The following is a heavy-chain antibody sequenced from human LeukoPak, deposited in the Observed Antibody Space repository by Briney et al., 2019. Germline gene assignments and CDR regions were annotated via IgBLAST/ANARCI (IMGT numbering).Heavy chain of an antibody. CDR2: IYHSGSP. CDR1: GYSISSASY. D-gene: IGHD3-3*01. V-gene: IGHV4-38-2*01. J-gene: IGHJ4*02. CDR3: ARPISSQGYFGVVID. Sequence: SETLSLTCAVSGYSISSASYWGWIRQPPGKGREWIGNIYHSGSPYYNPSLKRRVTISVDKSKNQFSLKLSSVTAADTAVYYCARPISSQGYFGVVIDWGQGTLVTVSS.